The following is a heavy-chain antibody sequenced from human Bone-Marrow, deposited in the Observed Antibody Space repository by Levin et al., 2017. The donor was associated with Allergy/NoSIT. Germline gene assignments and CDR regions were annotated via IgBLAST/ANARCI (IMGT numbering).Heavy chain of an antibody. J-gene: IGHJ4*02. CDR1: GFTFSNYA. V-gene: IGHV3-23*01. CDR3: AQGGYSYGV. CDR2: ITGGGSTT. D-gene: IGHD5-18*01. Sequence: LSLTCAASGFTFSNYAMTWIRQTPGKGLEWVSTITGGGSTTYYADSVKGRSTISRDNSKNMLYLHMNGLRADDTAVYYCAQGGYSYGVWGQGTLVTVSS.